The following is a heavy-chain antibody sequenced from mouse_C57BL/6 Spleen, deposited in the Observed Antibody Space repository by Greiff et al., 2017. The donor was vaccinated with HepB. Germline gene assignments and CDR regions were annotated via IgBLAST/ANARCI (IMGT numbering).Heavy chain of an antibody. CDR3: TRALTGTFDY. CDR1: GFTFSSYA. Sequence: EVQRVESGEGLVKPGGSLKLSCAASGFTFSSYAMSWVRQTPEKRLEWVAYISSGGDYIYYADTVKGRFPISRDNARNTLYLQMSSLKSEDTAMYYCTRALTGTFDYWGQGTTLTVSS. V-gene: IGHV5-9-1*02. CDR2: ISSGGDYI. J-gene: IGHJ2*01. D-gene: IGHD4-1*01.